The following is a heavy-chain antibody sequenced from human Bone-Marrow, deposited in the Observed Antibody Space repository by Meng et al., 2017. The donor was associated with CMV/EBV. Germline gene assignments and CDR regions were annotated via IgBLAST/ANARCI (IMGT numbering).Heavy chain of an antibody. D-gene: IGHD6-13*01. J-gene: IGHJ6*02. CDR3: ARVAAAGRGMDV. CDR1: GFTFSSYG. V-gene: IGHV3-30*02. CDR2: IRYDGSNK. Sequence: GGSLRLSCAASGFTFSSYGMHWVRQAPGKGLEWVAFIRYDGSNKYYADSVKGRFTISRDNSKNTLYLQMNSLRAEDTAVYYCARVAAAGRGMDVWGQGTTVTFSS.